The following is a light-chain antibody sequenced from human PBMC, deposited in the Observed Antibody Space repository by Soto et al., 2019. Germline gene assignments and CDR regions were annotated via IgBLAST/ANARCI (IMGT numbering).Light chain of an antibody. V-gene: IGLV2-14*01. CDR3: SSYTPSSTYV. J-gene: IGLJ1*01. Sequence: QSALSQPASVSGSPGQSISISCTGTSSDVGGYNFVSWFQQHPGKAPKLMIYDVSNRPSGVSNRFSGSKSGNTASLTISGRQAEDEADYYCSSYTPSSTYVFGTGTKLTVL. CDR1: SSDVGGYNF. CDR2: DVS.